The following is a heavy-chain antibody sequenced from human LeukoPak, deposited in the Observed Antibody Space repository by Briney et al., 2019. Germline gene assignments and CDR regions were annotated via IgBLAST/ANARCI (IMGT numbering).Heavy chain of an antibody. V-gene: IGHV3-30*03. Sequence: GGSLRLSCAASGFTFSSYGMHWVRQAPGKGLEWVAVISYDGSNKYYADSVKGRFTISRDNAKNSLYLQMNSLRAEDTAVYYCARDYGGSSPFDYWGQGTLVTVSS. D-gene: IGHD4-23*01. CDR1: GFTFSSYG. J-gene: IGHJ4*02. CDR3: ARDYGGSSPFDY. CDR2: ISYDGSNK.